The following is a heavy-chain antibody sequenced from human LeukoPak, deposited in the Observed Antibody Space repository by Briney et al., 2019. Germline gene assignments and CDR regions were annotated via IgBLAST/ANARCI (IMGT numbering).Heavy chain of an antibody. CDR3: AREDSSHYYFDY. V-gene: IGHV1-2*06. CDR2: INPNSGGT. Sequence: ASVKVSCKASGYTFTGYYMHWVRQAPGQGLEWMGRINPNSGGTNYAQKFQGRVTMTRDTSISTAYMELSRLRSDDTAVYYCAREDSSHYYFDYWGQGTLVTVSS. D-gene: IGHD6-13*01. J-gene: IGHJ4*02. CDR1: GYTFTGYY.